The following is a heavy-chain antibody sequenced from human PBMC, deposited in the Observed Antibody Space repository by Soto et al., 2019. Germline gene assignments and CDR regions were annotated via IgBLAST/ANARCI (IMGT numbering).Heavy chain of an antibody. D-gene: IGHD1-26*01. Sequence: QVQLVQSGAEVKKPGSSVKVSCKASGGTFSSYAISWVRQAPGQGLEWMGGIIPIFGTANYAQKFQGRVTITADESTSTADMELSSLRSEDTAVYYCARALVGATFKGYAFDIWGQGTMVTVSS. CDR1: GGTFSSYA. CDR3: ARALVGATFKGYAFDI. J-gene: IGHJ3*02. V-gene: IGHV1-69*01. CDR2: IIPIFGTA.